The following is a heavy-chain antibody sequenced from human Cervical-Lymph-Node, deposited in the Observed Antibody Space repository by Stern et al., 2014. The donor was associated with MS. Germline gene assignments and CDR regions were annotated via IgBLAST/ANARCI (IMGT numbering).Heavy chain of an antibody. CDR2: IYPSGSS. CDR1: GGSISSSDW. J-gene: IGHJ1*01. CDR3: ARHVYSDGWYAFFQH. V-gene: IGHV4-4*02. D-gene: IGHD6-19*01. Sequence: QVHLQESGPGLVKPSGTLSLTCAVSGGSISSSDWWNWVRQPPGKGREGIGEIYPSGSSNYTPSLESRVTISVDKSKKQISLKLTSVTAADTAVYYCARHVYSDGWYAFFQHWGQGTLVTVSS.